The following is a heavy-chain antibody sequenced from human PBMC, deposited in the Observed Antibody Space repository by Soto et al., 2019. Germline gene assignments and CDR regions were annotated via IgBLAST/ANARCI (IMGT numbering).Heavy chain of an antibody. CDR3: AREVNINWFDP. Sequence: PSETLSLTCTVSGGSISSYYWSWIRQPPGKGLEWIGYIYYSGSTNYNPSLKSRVTISVDTSKNQFSLELSSVTAADTAVYYCAREVNINWFDPWGQGTLVTVSS. CDR1: GGSISSYY. J-gene: IGHJ5*02. D-gene: IGHD3-3*01. CDR2: IYYSGST. V-gene: IGHV4-59*01.